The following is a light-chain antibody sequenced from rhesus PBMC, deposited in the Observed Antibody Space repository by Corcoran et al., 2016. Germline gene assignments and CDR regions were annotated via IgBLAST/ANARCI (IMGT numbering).Light chain of an antibody. Sequence: EIVMTQSPATLSLSPGERATLSCRASQSVSSRLAWYQQKPGQVPRLLIYGASSRVPGIPDRFSGSGSVTDFTLTISRLGPEDVAVYFCQQESNWSYSFGQGTKVEIK. CDR2: GAS. CDR1: QSVSSR. V-gene: IGKV3-17*02. J-gene: IGKJ2*01. CDR3: QQESNWSYS.